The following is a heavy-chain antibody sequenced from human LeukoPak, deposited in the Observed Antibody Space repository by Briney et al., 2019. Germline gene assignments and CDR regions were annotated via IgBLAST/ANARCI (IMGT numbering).Heavy chain of an antibody. V-gene: IGHV3-23*01. CDR1: GFPFGANA. D-gene: IGHD6-19*01. CDR2: ISSTGGST. Sequence: GGSLDLSCAALGFPFGANAWAWVPRAPGKGLEWVSGISSTGGSTYYADSVKGRFTISRDNSKNTLHLHMNSLTAEDTAVYYCARGYSSLDPWGQGTLVTVSS. J-gene: IGHJ5*02. CDR3: ARGYSSLDP.